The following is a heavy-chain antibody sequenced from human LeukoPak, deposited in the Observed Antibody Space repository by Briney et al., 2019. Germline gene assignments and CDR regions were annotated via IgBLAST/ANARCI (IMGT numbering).Heavy chain of an antibody. D-gene: IGHD3-10*01. Sequence: PGGSLRLSCAASGFTVSSNYMSWVRQAPGKGLEWVSAISDSGGSTYYADSVKGRFTISRDNSKNTLYLQMNSLRAEDTAVYYCAKVLWFGTLEGIDYWGQGTLVTVSS. CDR3: AKVLWFGTLEGIDY. CDR1: GFTVSSNY. CDR2: ISDSGGST. V-gene: IGHV3-23*01. J-gene: IGHJ4*02.